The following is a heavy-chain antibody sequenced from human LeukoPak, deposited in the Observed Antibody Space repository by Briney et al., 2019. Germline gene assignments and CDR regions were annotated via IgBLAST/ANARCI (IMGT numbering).Heavy chain of an antibody. V-gene: IGHV3-33*01. CDR3: TTRRTNYYDYVWGSYRTFDY. Sequence: GGSLRLSCAASGFTFSSYGMHWVRQAPGKGLEWVAVIWYDGSNKYYADSVKGRFTISRDNSKNTLYLQMNSLRAEDTAVYYCTTRRTNYYDYVWGSYRTFDYWGQGTLVTVSS. J-gene: IGHJ4*02. D-gene: IGHD3-16*02. CDR1: GFTFSSYG. CDR2: IWYDGSNK.